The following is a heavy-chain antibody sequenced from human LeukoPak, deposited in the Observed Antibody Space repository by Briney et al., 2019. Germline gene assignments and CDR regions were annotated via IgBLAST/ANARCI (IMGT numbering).Heavy chain of an antibody. CDR1: GYTFTSYG. Sequence: ASVKVSCKASGYTFTSYGISWVRQAPGQGLEWMGWINPNSGGTNYAQKFQGRVTMTRDTSISTAYMELSRLRSDDTAVYYCARVRLERRSDAFDIWGQGTMVTVSS. CDR3: ARVRLERRSDAFDI. V-gene: IGHV1-2*02. CDR2: INPNSGGT. D-gene: IGHD1-1*01. J-gene: IGHJ3*02.